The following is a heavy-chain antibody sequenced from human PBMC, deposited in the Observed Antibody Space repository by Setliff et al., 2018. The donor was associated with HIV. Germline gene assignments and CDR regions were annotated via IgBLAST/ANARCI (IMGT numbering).Heavy chain of an antibody. J-gene: IGHJ4*02. Sequence: SVKVSCKASGGTFSSYAFTWVRQAPGQGLEWMGGITPIFGTATYAQKFQGRVTITADEATSTVYMELSSLRSEDTAVYYCARQVPFSCSGTGCFDDYWGQGTLVTVSS. V-gene: IGHV1-69*13. CDR3: ARQVPFSCSGTGCFDDY. CDR2: ITPIFGTA. D-gene: IGHD2-2*01. CDR1: GGTFSSYA.